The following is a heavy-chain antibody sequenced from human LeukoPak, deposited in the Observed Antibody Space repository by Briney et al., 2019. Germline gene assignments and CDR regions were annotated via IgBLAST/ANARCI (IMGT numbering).Heavy chain of an antibody. D-gene: IGHD5-18*01. J-gene: IGHJ4*02. CDR3: ARDLHTAIVH. CDR2: ISSSGSTI. V-gene: IGHV3-48*03. Sequence: GGSLRLSCAASGFTFSSYEMNWVRQAPGKGLEWVSYISSSGSTIYYADSVKGRFTISRDNAKNSLYLQMNSLRAEDTAVYYCARDLHTAIVHWGQGTLVTVSS. CDR1: GFTFSSYE.